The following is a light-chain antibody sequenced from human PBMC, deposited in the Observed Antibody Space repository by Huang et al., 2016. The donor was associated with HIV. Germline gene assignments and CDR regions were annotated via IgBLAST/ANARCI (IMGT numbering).Light chain of an antibody. CDR2: LGS. J-gene: IGKJ2*01. Sequence: DIVMTQSPLSLPVTPGEPASISCRSSQSLRLSNGYNSLDWYLQKPGQSPQLLIYLGSNRASGVPDRFSGSGSGTDFTLKISRVEAEDVGVYYCMQALQTRYTFGQGTKLEIK. CDR1: QSLRLSNGYNS. CDR3: MQALQTRYT. V-gene: IGKV2-28*01.